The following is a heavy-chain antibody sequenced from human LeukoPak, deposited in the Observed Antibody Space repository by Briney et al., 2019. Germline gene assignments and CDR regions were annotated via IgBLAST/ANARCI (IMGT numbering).Heavy chain of an antibody. CDR2: MNPNSGNT. CDR3: ARGNDFWSGYPNLGY. Sequence: GASVKVSCKASGYTFTSYDINWLRQATGQGLEWMGWMNPNSGNTGYAQKFQGRVTMTRNTSISTAYMELSSLRSEDTAVYYCARGNDFWSGYPNLGYWGQGTLVTVSS. V-gene: IGHV1-8*01. CDR1: GYTFTSYD. J-gene: IGHJ4*02. D-gene: IGHD3-3*01.